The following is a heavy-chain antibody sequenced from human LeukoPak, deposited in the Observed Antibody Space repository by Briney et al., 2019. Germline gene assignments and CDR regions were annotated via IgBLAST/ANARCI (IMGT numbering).Heavy chain of an antibody. CDR2: ISSSSSYI. V-gene: IGHV3-21*01. CDR1: GFTFSSYS. D-gene: IGHD1-1*01. CDR3: ARPYNWNDRDAFDI. J-gene: IGHJ3*02. Sequence: GGSLRLSCAASGFTFSSYSMNWVRQAPGKGLEWVSSISSSSSYIYYADSVKGRFTISRDNAKNSLYLQMNSLRAEDTAVYYCARPYNWNDRDAFDIWGQGTMVTVSS.